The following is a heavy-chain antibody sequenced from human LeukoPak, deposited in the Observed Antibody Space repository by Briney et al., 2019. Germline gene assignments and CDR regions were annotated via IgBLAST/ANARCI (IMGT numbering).Heavy chain of an antibody. Sequence: SETLSLTCAVYGGSFSGYYWSWIRQPPGKGLEWIGEINHSGSTNYNPSLKSRVTISVDTSKNQFSPKLSSVTAADTAVYYCARRPTALRGRLDYWGQGTLVTVSS. D-gene: IGHD4-17*01. CDR3: ARRPTALRGRLDY. CDR2: INHSGST. CDR1: GGSFSGYY. V-gene: IGHV4-34*01. J-gene: IGHJ4*02.